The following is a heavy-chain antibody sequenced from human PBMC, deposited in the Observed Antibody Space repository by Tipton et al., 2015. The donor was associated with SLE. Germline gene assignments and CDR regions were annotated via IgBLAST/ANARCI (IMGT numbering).Heavy chain of an antibody. V-gene: IGHV4-34*01. D-gene: IGHD2-2*01. Sequence: LRLSCVVSGGSFSGYYWNWIRQPPGKGLEWIGEINDSGTTNYNASLKSRVTMSVDTPKKQFSLKLNSVTAADTAVYYCARSTGYFDYWGQGVLVTVSS. CDR1: GGSFSGYY. J-gene: IGHJ4*02. CDR3: ARSTGYFDY. CDR2: INDSGTT.